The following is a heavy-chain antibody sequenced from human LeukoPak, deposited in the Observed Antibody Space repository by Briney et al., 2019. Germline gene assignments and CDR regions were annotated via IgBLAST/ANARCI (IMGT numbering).Heavy chain of an antibody. D-gene: IGHD6-6*01. CDR2: IYYSGST. Sequence: SETLSLTCTVSGGSISSSSYYWGWIRQPPGKGLEWIGSIYYSGSTYYNPSLKSRVTISVDTSKNQFSLKLSSVTAADTAVYYCARDRIAALADYWGQGTLVTVSS. V-gene: IGHV4-39*07. CDR3: ARDRIAALADY. CDR1: GGSISSSSYY. J-gene: IGHJ4*02.